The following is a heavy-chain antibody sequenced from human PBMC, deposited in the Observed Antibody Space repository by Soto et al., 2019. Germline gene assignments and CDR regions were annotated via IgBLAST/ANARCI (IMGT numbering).Heavy chain of an antibody. CDR2: ISYDGSNK. CDR3: AKTSPSSSPFDY. V-gene: IGHV3-30*18. Sequence: LRLSCAASGFTFSSYGMHWVRQAPGKGLEWVAVISYDGSNKYYADSVKGRFTISRDNSKNTLYLQMNSLRAEDTAVYYCAKTSPSSSPFDYWGQGTLVTVSS. J-gene: IGHJ4*02. D-gene: IGHD6-6*01. CDR1: GFTFSSYG.